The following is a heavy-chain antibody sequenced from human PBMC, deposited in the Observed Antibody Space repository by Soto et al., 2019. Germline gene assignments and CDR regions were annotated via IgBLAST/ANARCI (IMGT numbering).Heavy chain of an antibody. D-gene: IGHD3-3*01. CDR1: GFTFSSYA. V-gene: IGHV3-30-3*01. CDR3: ASGILECQCGAFDI. CDR2: ISYDGSNK. J-gene: IGHJ3*02. Sequence: QVQLVESGGGVVQPGRSLRLSCAASGFTFSSYAMHWVRQAPGKGLEWVAVISYDGSNKYYADSVKGRFTISRDNSKNTLYLQMNSPRAEDTAVYYCASGILECQCGAFDIWGQGTMVTVSS.